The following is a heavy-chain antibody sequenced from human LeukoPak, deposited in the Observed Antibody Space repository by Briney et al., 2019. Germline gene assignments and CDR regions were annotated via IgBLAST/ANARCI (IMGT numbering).Heavy chain of an antibody. D-gene: IGHD3-10*01. V-gene: IGHV3-30-3*01. CDR3: ARGRRITMVRGVPRTQYFDY. CDR2: ISYDGSNK. Sequence: PGRSLRLSCAASGFTFSSYAMHWVRQAPGKGLEWVAVISYDGSNKYYADSVKGRFTISRDNSKNTLYLQINSLRAEDTAVYYCARGRRITMVRGVPRTQYFDYWGQGTLVTVSS. J-gene: IGHJ4*02. CDR1: GFTFSSYA.